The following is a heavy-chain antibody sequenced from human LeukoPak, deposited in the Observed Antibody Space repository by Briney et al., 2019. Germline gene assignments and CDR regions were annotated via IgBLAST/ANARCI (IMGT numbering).Heavy chain of an antibody. CDR1: GFTFSSYG. J-gene: IGHJ4*02. CDR2: ISGSGGST. V-gene: IGHV3-23*01. Sequence: GGSLRLSCAASGFTFSSYGMSWVRQAPGKGLEWVSAISGSGGSTYYADSVKGRFTISRDNSKNTLYLQMNSLRAEDTAVYYCAKDLHYDSSGSDYWGQGTLVTVSS. D-gene: IGHD3-22*01. CDR3: AKDLHYDSSGSDY.